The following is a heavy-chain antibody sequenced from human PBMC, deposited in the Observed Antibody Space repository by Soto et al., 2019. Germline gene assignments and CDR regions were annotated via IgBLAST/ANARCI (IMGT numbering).Heavy chain of an antibody. CDR2: IYPGDSDT. Sequence: GESLKISCHGSGYSFTGYWIGWVRQMSGEGLEWMGIIYPGDSDTRYSPSFRGQVTISADKSLSTAYLQWSSLKASDTALYYCDRGITGISQPYNFDFWGQGTLVTVYS. V-gene: IGHV5-51*01. J-gene: IGHJ4*02. CDR1: GYSFTGYW. CDR3: DRGITGISQPYNFDF. D-gene: IGHD1-20*01.